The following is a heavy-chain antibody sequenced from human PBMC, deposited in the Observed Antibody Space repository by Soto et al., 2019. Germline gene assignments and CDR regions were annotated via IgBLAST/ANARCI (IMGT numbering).Heavy chain of an antibody. J-gene: IGHJ4*02. Sequence: QITLKESGPTLVKPTQTLTLTCTFSGFSLSTHTVGVAWIRQPPGKALEWLALIYWDEDKHYSPSLNSRLTSTQDTSKNQDVRTMTNMDPVDTATYYCAHIVPFDYRGYNFEFWGQGILVTVSS. V-gene: IGHV2-5*02. CDR1: GFSLSTHTVG. CDR2: IYWDEDK. CDR3: AHIVPFDYRGYNFEF. D-gene: IGHD3-9*01.